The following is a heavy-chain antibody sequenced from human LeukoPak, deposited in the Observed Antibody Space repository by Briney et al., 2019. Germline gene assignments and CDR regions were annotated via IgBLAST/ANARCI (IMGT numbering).Heavy chain of an antibody. V-gene: IGHV4-4*09. CDR2: ISSSGGT. CDR1: GGSISSHY. CDR3: ARLLDWGPFDF. J-gene: IGHJ4*02. D-gene: IGHD3-16*01. Sequence: PSETLSLTCTVSGGSISSHYWSWVRQTPEKGLELIGYISSSGGTKYNASLKSRVSISMDTSMNQFSLKLTSMTAADTAVFYCARLLDWGPFDFWGQGTLVTVSS.